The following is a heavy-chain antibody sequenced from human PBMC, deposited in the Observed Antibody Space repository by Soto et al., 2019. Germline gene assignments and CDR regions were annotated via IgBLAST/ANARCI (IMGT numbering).Heavy chain of an antibody. J-gene: IGHJ3*02. CDR2: IIPILGIA. V-gene: IGHV1-69*02. D-gene: IGHD3-10*01. CDR1: GGTFSSYT. Sequence: GASMEVLRKAFGGTFSSYTISWVRQAPGKGLEWMGRIIPILGIANYAQKFQGRVTITADKSTSTAYMELSSLRSEDTAVYYCARRPQGVSAFDIWGQGTMVTVSS. CDR3: ARRPQGVSAFDI.